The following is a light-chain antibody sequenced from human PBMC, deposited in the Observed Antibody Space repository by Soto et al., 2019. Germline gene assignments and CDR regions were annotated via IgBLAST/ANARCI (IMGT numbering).Light chain of an antibody. Sequence: QSVLTQPASVSGSPGQSITISCTGTSSDVGGYNYVCWYKQHPGKAPQLMIYEVTNRPSGVSDRFSGSKSGNTASLTISGLQAEDEADYYCSSYTSSSTLYVFGTGTKVNVL. CDR3: SSYTSSSTLYV. CDR1: SSDVGGYNY. J-gene: IGLJ1*01. V-gene: IGLV2-14*01. CDR2: EVT.